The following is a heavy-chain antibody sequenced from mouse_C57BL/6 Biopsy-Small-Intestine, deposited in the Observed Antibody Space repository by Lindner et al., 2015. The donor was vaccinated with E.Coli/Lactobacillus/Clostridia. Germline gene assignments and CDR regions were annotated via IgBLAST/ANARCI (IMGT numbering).Heavy chain of an antibody. V-gene: IGHV10-1*01. CDR1: GFSFNTYA. D-gene: IGHD1-1*01. CDR2: IRSKSNNYAT. Sequence: VQLQESGGGLVQPKGSLKLSCAASGFSFNTYAMSWVRQAPGKGLEWVARIRSKSNNYATYYADSVKDRFTISRDDSESMLYLQMNNLKTEDTAMYYCVRHAVAKDYAMDYWGQGTSVTVSS. J-gene: IGHJ4*01. CDR3: VRHAVAKDYAMDY.